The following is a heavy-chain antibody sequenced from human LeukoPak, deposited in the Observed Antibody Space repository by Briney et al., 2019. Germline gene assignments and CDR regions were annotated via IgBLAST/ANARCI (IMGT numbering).Heavy chain of an antibody. CDR2: IYHSGST. J-gene: IGHJ4*02. D-gene: IGHD2-15*01. Sequence: SETLSLTCAVSGYSISSGYYWGWIRQPPGKGLEWIGSIYHSGSTYYNPSLKSRVTISVGTSKNQFSLKLSSVTAADTAVYYCARQASGGSCYLDYWGQGTLVTVSS. CDR3: ARQASGGSCYLDY. V-gene: IGHV4-38-2*01. CDR1: GYSISSGYY.